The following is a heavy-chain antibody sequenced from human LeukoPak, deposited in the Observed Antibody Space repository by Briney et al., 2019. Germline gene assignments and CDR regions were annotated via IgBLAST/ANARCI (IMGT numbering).Heavy chain of an antibody. CDR1: GFTFSSYA. CDR3: ARTLTISRTPNWFDP. V-gene: IGHV3-23*01. J-gene: IGHJ5*02. CDR2: ISGSGGST. Sequence: PGGSLRLSCAASGFTFSSYAMSWVRQAPGKGLEWVSAISGSGGSTYYADSVKGRFTISRDNSKNTLYLQMNSLRAEDTAVYYCARTLTISRTPNWFDPWGQGTLVTVSS. D-gene: IGHD3-3*01.